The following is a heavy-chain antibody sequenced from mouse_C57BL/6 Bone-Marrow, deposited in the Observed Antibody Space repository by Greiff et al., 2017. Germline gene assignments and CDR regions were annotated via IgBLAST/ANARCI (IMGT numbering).Heavy chain of an antibody. D-gene: IGHD2-1*01. CDR1: GFTFSSYG. CDR2: ISSGGSYT. V-gene: IGHV5-6*01. Sequence: EVMLVESGGDLVKPGGSLKLSCAASGFTFSSYGMSWVRQTPDKRLEWVATISSGGSYTYYPDCVKGRFTISRDNAKNPLYLQMSSLKSEDTAMYYCATMVTTNAMDYWGQGTSVTVSS. CDR3: ATMVTTNAMDY. J-gene: IGHJ4*01.